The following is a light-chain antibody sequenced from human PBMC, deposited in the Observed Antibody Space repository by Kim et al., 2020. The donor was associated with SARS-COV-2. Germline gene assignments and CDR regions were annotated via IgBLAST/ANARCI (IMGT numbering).Light chain of an antibody. J-gene: IGLJ2*01. CDR2: SNN. Sequence: RVTISVSGSSANIGSNTVNWYQQLPGTAPKLLIYSNNQRPSGVPDRFSGSKSGTSASLAICGLQSEDEADYYCAAWDDSLNGHVVFGGGTKLTVL. V-gene: IGLV1-44*01. CDR3: AAWDDSLNGHVV. CDR1: SANIGSNT.